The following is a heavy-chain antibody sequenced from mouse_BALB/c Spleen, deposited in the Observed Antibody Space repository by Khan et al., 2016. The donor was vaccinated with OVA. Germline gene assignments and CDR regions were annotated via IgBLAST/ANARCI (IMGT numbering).Heavy chain of an antibody. Sequence: EVELVESGGDLVKPGGSLKLSCAASGFTFSSYSMSWVRQTPDKRLEWVASISSGGDYTYFPDSVKGGSTISRDNADNALYLQMSSLRSEDAAMYFCASHLTGSFDYWGRRTLVTISA. CDR2: ISSGGDYT. CDR3: ASHLTGSFDY. CDR1: GFTFSSYS. J-gene: IGHJ3*01. D-gene: IGHD4-1*01. V-gene: IGHV5-6*01.